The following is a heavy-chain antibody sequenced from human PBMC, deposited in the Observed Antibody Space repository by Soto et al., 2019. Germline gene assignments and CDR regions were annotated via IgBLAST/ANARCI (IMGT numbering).Heavy chain of an antibody. J-gene: IGHJ3*02. CDR3: ARTDYGDYVRGAFDI. Sequence: EVQLVESGGGLVKPGGSLRLSCAASGFTCSSHNMNWVRQAPGKGLEWVSCISGSSSYIFYADSVKGRFTISRDNAKNSLDLQMNSLRVEDTAVYYCARTDYGDYVRGAFDIWGQGTMVTVSS. CDR1: GFTCSSHN. CDR2: ISGSSSYI. D-gene: IGHD4-17*01. V-gene: IGHV3-21*01.